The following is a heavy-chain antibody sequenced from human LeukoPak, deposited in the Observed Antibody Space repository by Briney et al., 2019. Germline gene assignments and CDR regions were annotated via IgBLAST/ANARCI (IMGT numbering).Heavy chain of an antibody. CDR1: GFTFSSYA. CDR3: AKGEASYYSDSRGYIY. CDR2: ISYDGSNK. D-gene: IGHD3-22*01. J-gene: IGHJ4*02. Sequence: GGSLRLSCAASGFTFSSYAMHWVRQAPGKGLEWVAVISYDGSNKYYADSVKGRFTISRDNSKNTLYLQMNSLRAEDTAVYYCAKGEASYYSDSRGYIYWGQGTLVTVSS. V-gene: IGHV3-30-3*01.